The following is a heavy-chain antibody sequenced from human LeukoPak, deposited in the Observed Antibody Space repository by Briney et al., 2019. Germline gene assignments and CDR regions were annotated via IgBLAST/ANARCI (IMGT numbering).Heavy chain of an antibody. CDR3: ARHSPVGIFYFDY. CDR1: GFTSSDHY. J-gene: IGHJ4*02. V-gene: IGHV4-38-2*01. CDR2: IYYSGST. D-gene: IGHD1-26*01. Sequence: GSLRLSCAASGFTSSDHYMDWVRQAPGKGLEWIGSIYYSGSTYYNPSLKSRVTISVDTSKNQFSLKLSSVTAADTAVYYCARHSPVGIFYFDYWGQGTLVTVSS.